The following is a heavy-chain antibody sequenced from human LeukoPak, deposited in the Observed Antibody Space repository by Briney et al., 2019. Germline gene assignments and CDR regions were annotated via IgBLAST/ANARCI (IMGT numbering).Heavy chain of an antibody. V-gene: IGHV4-61*08. CDR2: IYFSGST. CDR1: GGSISS. D-gene: IGHD2-15*01. Sequence: SETLSLTCTVSGGSISSFYWSWFYWSWIRQPPGKGLEWIGYIYFSGSTNYNPSLKSRVTISVDTSKDQFSLKLSSVTAADTAVYYCARGVVAAPQTFDYWGQGTLVTVSS. J-gene: IGHJ4*02. CDR3: ARGVVAAPQTFDY.